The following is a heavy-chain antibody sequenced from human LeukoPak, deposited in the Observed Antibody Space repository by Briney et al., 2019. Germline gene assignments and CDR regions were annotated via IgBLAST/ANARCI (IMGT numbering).Heavy chain of an antibody. CDR2: INHSGST. D-gene: IGHD2-21*02. CDR1: GGSFSGYY. Sequence: SETLSLTCAVYGGSFSGYYWSWIRQPPGKGLEWIGEINHSGSTNYNPSLKSRVTISVDTSKNQFSLKLSSVTAADTAVYYCARDLAYCGGDCYSDYWGQGTLVTVSS. V-gene: IGHV4-34*01. CDR3: ARDLAYCGGDCYSDY. J-gene: IGHJ4*02.